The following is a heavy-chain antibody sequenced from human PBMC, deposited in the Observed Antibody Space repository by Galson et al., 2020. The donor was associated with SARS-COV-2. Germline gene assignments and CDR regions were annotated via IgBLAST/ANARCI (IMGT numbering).Heavy chain of an antibody. V-gene: IGHV4-31*03. D-gene: IGHD3-10*01. CDR2: IYRTGST. J-gene: IGHJ6*02. CDR3: TREEVYGPGSYYGMDV. CDR1: GDSITLGEYY. Sequence: ASETLSLTCTVSGDSITLGEYYWTWIRQHPGKGLEWIGDIYRTGSTYYNPSLKSRVTISMDTSKNQFSLRLTSLSAADTAIYYCTREEVYGPGSYYGMDVWGPGTAVTV.